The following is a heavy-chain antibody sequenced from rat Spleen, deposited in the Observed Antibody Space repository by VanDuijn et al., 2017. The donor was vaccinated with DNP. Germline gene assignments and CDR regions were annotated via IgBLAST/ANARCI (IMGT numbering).Heavy chain of an antibody. CDR1: GFTFSNYY. J-gene: IGHJ2*01. V-gene: IGHV5S11*01. Sequence: EVQLVESGGGLVQPGRSIKLSCATSGFTFSNYYMAWVRQAPAKGLEWVASITSGGGYTYYRDSVKGRFTISRDNAKRTLYLQMDSLRSEETATYYWARRDTFYYVDYWGQGVMVTVSS. CDR2: ITSGGGYT. CDR3: ARRDTFYYVDY. D-gene: IGHD2-2*01.